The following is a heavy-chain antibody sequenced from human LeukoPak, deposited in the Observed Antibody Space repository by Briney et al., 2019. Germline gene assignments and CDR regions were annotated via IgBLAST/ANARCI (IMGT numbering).Heavy chain of an antibody. D-gene: IGHD3-10*01. Sequence: SETLSLTCAVSGGSISSGGYSWSWIRQPPGKGLEWIGYIYHSGSTYYNPSLKSRVTISVYRSKNQFSLKLSSVTAADTAVYYCATMGTMVRGVPDGYFDYWGQGTLVTVSS. V-gene: IGHV4-30-2*01. CDR3: ATMGTMVRGVPDGYFDY. CDR1: GGSISSGGYS. J-gene: IGHJ4*02. CDR2: IYHSGST.